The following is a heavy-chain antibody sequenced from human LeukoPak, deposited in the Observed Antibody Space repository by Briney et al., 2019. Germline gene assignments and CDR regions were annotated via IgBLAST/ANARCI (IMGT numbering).Heavy chain of an antibody. J-gene: IGHJ4*02. D-gene: IGHD6-13*01. V-gene: IGHV3-11*06. CDR1: GFTFSDYY. Sequence: PGGSLRLSCAASGFTFSDYYMSWIRQAPGKGLEWVSYISSSSSCTNYADSVKGRFTISRDNAKNSLYLQMNSLRAEDTAVYYCARRHSSSWYFDYWGQGTLVTVSS. CDR2: ISSSSSCT. CDR3: ARRHSSSWYFDY.